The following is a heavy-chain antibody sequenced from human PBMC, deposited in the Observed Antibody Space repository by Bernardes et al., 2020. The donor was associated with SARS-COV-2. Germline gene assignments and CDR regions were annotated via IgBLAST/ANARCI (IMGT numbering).Heavy chain of an antibody. Sequence: GGSLGLSCAASGFTLSSYWMGWVRQAPGKGLEWVASMKEEGGEKYYVDSVTGRFTVSRDNAKNSLYLQMNSLRAEDTAVYYCARGPATTAATSWFDPWGQGTLVTVSS. CDR3: ARGPATTAATSWFDP. V-gene: IGHV3-7*01. J-gene: IGHJ5*02. CDR2: MKEEGGEK. CDR1: GFTLSSYW. D-gene: IGHD2-2*01.